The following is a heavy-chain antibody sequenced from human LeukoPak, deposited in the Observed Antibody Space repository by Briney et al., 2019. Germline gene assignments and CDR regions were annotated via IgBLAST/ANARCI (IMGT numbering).Heavy chain of an antibody. V-gene: IGHV4-34*01. J-gene: IGHJ5*02. CDR2: INHSGST. Sequence: SETLSLTCAVYGGSFSGYYWSWIRQPPGKGLEWIGEINHSGSTNYNPSLKSRVTISVDTSKNQFSLKLSSVTAAVTAVYYCARASRNWFDPWGQGTLVTVSS. CDR3: ARASRNWFDP. CDR1: GGSFSGYY.